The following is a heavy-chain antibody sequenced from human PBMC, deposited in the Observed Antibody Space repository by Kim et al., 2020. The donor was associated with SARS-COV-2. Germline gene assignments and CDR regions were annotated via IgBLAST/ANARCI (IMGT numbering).Heavy chain of an antibody. V-gene: IGHV4-34*01. CDR3: ARHRPIAAVYYYYGMDV. J-gene: IGHJ6*02. D-gene: IGHD6-25*01. Sequence: LKSRVTISVDTSKNQFSLKLSSVTAADTAVYYCARHRPIAAVYYYYGMDVWGQGTTVTVSS.